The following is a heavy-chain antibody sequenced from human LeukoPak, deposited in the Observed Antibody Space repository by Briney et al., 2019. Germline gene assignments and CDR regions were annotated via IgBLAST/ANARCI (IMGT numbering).Heavy chain of an antibody. Sequence: GSLRLSCAASGFTFSSYAMSWVRQAPGKGLEWVSAISGSGGSTYYADSVKGRFTISRDNSKNTLYLQMNSLRAEDTAVYYCAKTSGYCSSTSCYRLYYFDYWGQGTLVTVSS. D-gene: IGHD2-2*01. CDR2: ISGSGGST. V-gene: IGHV3-23*01. J-gene: IGHJ4*02. CDR1: GFTFSSYA. CDR3: AKTSGYCSSTSCYRLYYFDY.